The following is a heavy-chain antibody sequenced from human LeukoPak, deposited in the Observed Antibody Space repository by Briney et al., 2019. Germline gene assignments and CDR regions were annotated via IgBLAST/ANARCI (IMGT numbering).Heavy chain of an antibody. V-gene: IGHV4-59*01. CDR2: IYYSGST. CDR3: ARRNSPDYTRAYYHMDV. CDR1: GGSIGNYY. J-gene: IGHJ6*03. Sequence: PSETLSLTCTVSGGSIGNYYWSWIRQPPGKGLEWIGYIYYSGSTNYNPSLKSRVTISVDTSKNQFSLKLSSVTAADTAVYYCARRNSPDYTRAYYHMDVWGKGTTVTVSS. D-gene: IGHD3-3*01.